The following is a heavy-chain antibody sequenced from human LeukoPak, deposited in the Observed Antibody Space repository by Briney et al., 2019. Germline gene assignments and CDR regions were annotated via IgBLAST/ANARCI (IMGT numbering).Heavy chain of an antibody. CDR1: GFTFSSYA. CDR2: ISYDGSNK. Sequence: GRSLRLSCAASGFTFSSYAMHWVRQAPGKGLEWVAVISYDGSNKYYAGSVKGRFTISRDNSKNTLYLQMNSLRAEDTAVYYCARARAVTYSWFDPWGQGTLVTVSS. V-gene: IGHV3-30*01. CDR3: ARARAVTYSWFDP. D-gene: IGHD4-11*01. J-gene: IGHJ5*02.